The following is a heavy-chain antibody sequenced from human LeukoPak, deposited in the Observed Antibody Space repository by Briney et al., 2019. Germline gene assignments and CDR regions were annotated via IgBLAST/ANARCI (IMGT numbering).Heavy chain of an antibody. D-gene: IGHD2-15*01. Sequence: SETLSLTCTVSGYSINSGYYWGWIRQPPGKGLEWIAIIYHSGSTYYNPSLKSRVTISVDTSKNQFSLKLSSVTAADTAVYYCARGKSDCSGGSCYSESAFDIWGQGTMVTVSS. V-gene: IGHV4-38-2*02. CDR3: ARGKSDCSGGSCYSESAFDI. CDR1: GYSINSGYY. CDR2: IYHSGST. J-gene: IGHJ3*02.